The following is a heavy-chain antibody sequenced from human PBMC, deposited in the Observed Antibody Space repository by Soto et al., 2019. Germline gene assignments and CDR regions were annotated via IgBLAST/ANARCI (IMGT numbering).Heavy chain of an antibody. Sequence: GGALRLSFAAPGFTLSSYALSWVRQAPGKGLEWVSAISGSGGSTYYADSVKGRFTISRDNSKNTLYLQMNSLRAEDTAVYYCARDGLLGYFDYWGQGTLVTVSS. D-gene: IGHD2-15*01. J-gene: IGHJ4*02. CDR2: ISGSGGST. V-gene: IGHV3-23*01. CDR1: GFTLSSYA. CDR3: ARDGLLGYFDY.